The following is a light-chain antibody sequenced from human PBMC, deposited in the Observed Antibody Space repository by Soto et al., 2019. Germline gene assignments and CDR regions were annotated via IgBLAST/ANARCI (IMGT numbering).Light chain of an antibody. V-gene: IGKV1-5*03. CDR3: QHYNSYSEA. Sequence: DFQMTQSASTLSASVGDRVTITCRASQSISSWLAWYQQKPGKAPSLLIYKASTLKSGVPSRFSGSGSGTEFTLTISSLQPDDFATYYCQHYNSYSEAFGQGTKV. CDR1: QSISSW. CDR2: KAS. J-gene: IGKJ1*01.